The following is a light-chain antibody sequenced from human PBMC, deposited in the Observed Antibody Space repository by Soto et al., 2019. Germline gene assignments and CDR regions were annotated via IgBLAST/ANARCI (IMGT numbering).Light chain of an antibody. CDR1: QSVNSW. J-gene: IGKJ1*01. CDR3: QQYNSYWT. V-gene: IGKV1-5*01. CDR2: DAS. Sequence: ERVPISVRASQSVNSWLAWYQQEPGKAPKLLIYDASSLDSGVPSRFSGSGSGTEFTLTISSLQPGDFATYYCQQYNSYWTFGHVTKVAIK.